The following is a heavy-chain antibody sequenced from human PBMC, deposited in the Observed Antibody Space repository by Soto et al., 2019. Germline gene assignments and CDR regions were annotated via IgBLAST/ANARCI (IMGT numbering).Heavy chain of an antibody. CDR2: IYYSGST. J-gene: IGHJ5*02. V-gene: IGHV4-30-4*01. CDR3: ARGGYSSYNWFDP. D-gene: IGHD5-12*01. CDR1: GGSISSGDYY. Sequence: SETLSLTCTVSGGSISSGDYYWSWIRQPPGKGLEWIGYIYYSGSTYYNPSLKSRVTISVDTSKNQFSLKLSSVTAADTAVYYCARGGYSSYNWFDPWGQGTLVTVSS.